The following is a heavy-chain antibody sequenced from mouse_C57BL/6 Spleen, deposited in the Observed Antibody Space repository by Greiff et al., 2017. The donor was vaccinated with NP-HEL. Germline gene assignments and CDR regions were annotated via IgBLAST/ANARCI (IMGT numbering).Heavy chain of an antibody. D-gene: IGHD2-1*01. CDR1: GYSFTDYN. CDR2: INPNYGTT. CDR3: ARSGYYGNHWYFDV. Sequence: EVQLQQSGPELVKPGASVKISCKASGYSFTDYNMNWVKQSNGKSLEWIGVINPNYGTTSYNQKFKGKATSTVDQSSSTAYMQLNSLTSEDSAVYYCARSGYYGNHWYFDVWGTGTTVTVSS. V-gene: IGHV1-39*01. J-gene: IGHJ1*03.